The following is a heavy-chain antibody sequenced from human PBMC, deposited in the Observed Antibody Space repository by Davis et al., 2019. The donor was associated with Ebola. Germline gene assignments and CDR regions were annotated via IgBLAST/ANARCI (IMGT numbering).Heavy chain of an antibody. CDR3: ARTSIVGTTTTASDI. CDR1: GGTFSSYT. Sequence: ASVKVSCKPSGGTFSSYTINWVRQAPGQGLEWMGWISAYNGNTNYAQILQGRVTMTTDTSAGTAYMELRSLRSDDTAVYFCARTSIVGTTTTASDIWGQGTKVTVSS. D-gene: IGHD1-26*01. V-gene: IGHV1-18*01. CDR2: ISAYNGNT. J-gene: IGHJ3*02.